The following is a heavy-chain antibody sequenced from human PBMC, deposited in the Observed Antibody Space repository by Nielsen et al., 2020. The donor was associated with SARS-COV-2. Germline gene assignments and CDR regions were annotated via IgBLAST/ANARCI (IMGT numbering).Heavy chain of an antibody. CDR3: ARRADYYDSSAYYY. Sequence: ASVKVSCKASGYTFTSYDINWVRQATGQGLEWMGWMNPNSGNTGYAQKFKGRVTITRDTSISTAYMELSSLTSEDTAVYYCARRADYYDSSAYYYWGQGILVTVSS. D-gene: IGHD3-22*01. J-gene: IGHJ4*02. CDR2: MNPNSGNT. V-gene: IGHV1-8*01. CDR1: GYTFTSYD.